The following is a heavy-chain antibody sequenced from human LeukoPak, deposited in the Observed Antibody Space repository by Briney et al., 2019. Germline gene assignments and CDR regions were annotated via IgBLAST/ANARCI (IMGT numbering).Heavy chain of an antibody. CDR2: IHRGGNT. Sequence: GGSLRLSCAASGFTVSGNYMSWVRRAPGKGLEWLSVIHRGGNTYYADSVKGRFTISRDSSKNTVFLQMDSLRAEDTAVYYCARDPGYGLGVDYGDYWGQGTLVTVSS. V-gene: IGHV3-66*01. J-gene: IGHJ4*02. CDR1: GFTVSGNY. D-gene: IGHD3-10*01. CDR3: ARDPGYGLGVDYGDY.